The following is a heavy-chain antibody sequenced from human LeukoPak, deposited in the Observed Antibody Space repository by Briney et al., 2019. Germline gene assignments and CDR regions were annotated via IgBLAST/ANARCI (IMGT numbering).Heavy chain of an antibody. V-gene: IGHV3-48*01. Sequence: GGSLRLSCAASGFTFSSYSMNWVRQAPGKGLEGVSYISSSSTIYYADSVKGRFTISRDNAKNSLYLQMNSLRAEDTAVYYCARRKRFFGAFDIWGQGTMVTVSS. D-gene: IGHD3-3*01. CDR1: GFTFSSYS. CDR3: ARRKRFFGAFDI. CDR2: ISSSSTI. J-gene: IGHJ3*02.